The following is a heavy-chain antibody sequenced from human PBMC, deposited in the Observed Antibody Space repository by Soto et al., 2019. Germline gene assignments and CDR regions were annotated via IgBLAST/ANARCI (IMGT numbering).Heavy chain of an antibody. J-gene: IGHJ6*02. CDR3: ARVWVGATYYYYGMDV. D-gene: IGHD1-26*01. CDR1: GYTFTSYD. Sequence: ASVKVSCKASGYTFTSYDINWVRQATGQGLGWMGWMNPNSGNTGYAQKFQGRVTMTRNTSINTAYMELSSLRSEDTAVYYCARVWVGATYYYYGMDVWGQGTTVTVSS. CDR2: MNPNSGNT. V-gene: IGHV1-8*01.